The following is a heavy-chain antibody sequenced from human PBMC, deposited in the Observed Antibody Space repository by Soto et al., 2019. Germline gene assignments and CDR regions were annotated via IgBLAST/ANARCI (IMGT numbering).Heavy chain of an antibody. J-gene: IGHJ5*02. CDR1: GGSISSYY. V-gene: IGHV4-59*08. CDR3: ARRGIAAAGTDWFAP. Sequence: SETLSLTCTVSGGSISSYYWSWIRQPPGKGLEWIGYIYYSGSTNYNPSLKSRVTISVDTSKNQFSLKLSSVTAADTAVYYCARRGIAAAGTDWFAPWGQGTLVTVSS. CDR2: IYYSGST. D-gene: IGHD6-13*01.